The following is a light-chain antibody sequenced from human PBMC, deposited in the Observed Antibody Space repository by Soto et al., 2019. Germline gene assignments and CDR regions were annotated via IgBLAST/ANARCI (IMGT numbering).Light chain of an antibody. CDR3: SSYTRSSRPV. J-gene: IGLJ3*02. CDR1: SSDVGGYNY. Sequence: QSALTQPASVSGSPGQSITISCTGTSSDVGGYNYVSWYQQHPGKAPKLIIYEVTNRPSGVSSRFSGSKSGDTASLTISGLQADDEADYYCSSYTRSSRPVFGVGTKLTVL. V-gene: IGLV2-14*01. CDR2: EVT.